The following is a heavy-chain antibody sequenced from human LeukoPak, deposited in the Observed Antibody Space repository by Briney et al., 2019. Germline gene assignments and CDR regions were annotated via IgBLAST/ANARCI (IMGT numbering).Heavy chain of an antibody. Sequence: GVYLRLSCAASGFKFEGYAMHWVRQRPGKGLEWVSLISGDGGSTYYADSVKGRFTISRDNSKNSLYLQMKSLRTEDTALYYCVKDDFCPECAFDVWGQGTMVTVSS. CDR1: GFKFEGYA. V-gene: IGHV3-43*02. J-gene: IGHJ3*01. D-gene: IGHD3-3*01. CDR3: VKDDFCPECAFDV. CDR2: ISGDGGST.